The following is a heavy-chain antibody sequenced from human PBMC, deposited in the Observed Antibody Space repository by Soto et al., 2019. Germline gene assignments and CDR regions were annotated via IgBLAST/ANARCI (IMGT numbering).Heavy chain of an antibody. CDR1: GFTFSSYA. CDR2: ISGSGGST. V-gene: IGHV3-23*01. CDR3: VRGSSFGSGIYYNLGFFAP. D-gene: IGHD3-10*01. Sequence: PGGSLRLSCAASGFTFSSYAMNWVRQAPGKGLEWVSVISGSGGSTYYADSVKGRFTISKDISENTLYLEMNSLRAEDTAVYYCVRGSSFGSGIYYNLGFFAPWGQGALVTVSS. J-gene: IGHJ5*02.